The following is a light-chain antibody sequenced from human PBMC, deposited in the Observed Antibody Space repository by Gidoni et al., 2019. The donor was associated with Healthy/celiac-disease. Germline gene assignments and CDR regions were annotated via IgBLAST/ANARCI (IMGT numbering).Light chain of an antibody. CDR1: KSVSSSY. CDR2: GAS. Sequence: SVLPQSPGTLSLSPGESATLPCRASKSVSSSYLAWYQQKPGQAPRLLIYGASSRATGIPDRFSGSGSGTDFTRTISRLEPEDCAVYYCQQYGSSLTCGGGTKVEIK. J-gene: IGKJ4*01. CDR3: QQYGSSLT. V-gene: IGKV3-20*01.